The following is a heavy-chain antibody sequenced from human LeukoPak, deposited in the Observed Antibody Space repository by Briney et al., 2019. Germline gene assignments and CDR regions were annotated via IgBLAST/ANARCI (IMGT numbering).Heavy chain of an antibody. CDR2: IDSDGSST. CDR3: ARGGYSGYVPFDY. CDR1: GFTFSSYW. J-gene: IGHJ4*02. D-gene: IGHD5-12*01. Sequence: GGSLRLSCAASGFTFSSYWMHWVRQARGKGLVWVSRIDSDGSSTSYADSVKGRFTISRDNAKNTLYLQMNSLRAEDTAVYYCARGGYSGYVPFDYWGQGTLVTVSS. V-gene: IGHV3-74*01.